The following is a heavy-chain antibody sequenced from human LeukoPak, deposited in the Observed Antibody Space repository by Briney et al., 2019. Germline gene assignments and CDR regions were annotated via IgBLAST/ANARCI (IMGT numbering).Heavy chain of an antibody. CDR1: GFTFDNYA. D-gene: IGHD3-22*01. J-gene: IGHJ4*02. CDR2: ISGSGVST. V-gene: IGHV3-23*01. CDR3: AKGSYYDSSGSFYFDY. Sequence: GGSLRLSCAASGFTFDNYAMSWVRQAPGKGLEWVSTISGSGVSTYYADSVKGRFTISRDNSKNTLYVQVNSLGTGDTAAYYCAKGSYYDSSGSFYFDYWGQGTLVTVSS.